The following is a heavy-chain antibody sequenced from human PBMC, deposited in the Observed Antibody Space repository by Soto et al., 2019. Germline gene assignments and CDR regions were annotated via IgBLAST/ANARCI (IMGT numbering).Heavy chain of an antibody. CDR3: ARDETARRKGYFDY. J-gene: IGHJ4*02. V-gene: IGHV3-30-3*01. D-gene: IGHD6-6*01. CDR2: ISYDGSNK. CDR1: GFTFSSYA. Sequence: GGSLRLSCAASGFTFSSYAMHWVRQAPGKGLEWVAVISYDGSNKYYATSVKGRFTISRDNSKNTLYLQMNSLRAEDTVVYYCARDETARRKGYFDYWGQGTLVTVSS.